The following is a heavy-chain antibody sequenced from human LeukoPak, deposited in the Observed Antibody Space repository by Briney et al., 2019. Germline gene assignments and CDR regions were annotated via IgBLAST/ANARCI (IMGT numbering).Heavy chain of an antibody. CDR1: GYTFTGYY. D-gene: IGHD1-26*01. Sequence: ASVKVSCKASGYTFTGYYMHWVRQAPGQGLEWMGRINPNSGGTNYAQKFQGRVTMTRDTSISTAYMELSRLRSDDTAVYYCARGFGSYGSDAFDIWGQGTMVTVSS. J-gene: IGHJ3*02. CDR3: ARGFGSYGSDAFDI. CDR2: INPNSGGT. V-gene: IGHV1-2*06.